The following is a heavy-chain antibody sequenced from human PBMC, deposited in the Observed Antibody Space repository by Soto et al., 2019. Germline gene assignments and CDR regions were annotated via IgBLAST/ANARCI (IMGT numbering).Heavy chain of an antibody. V-gene: IGHV3-23*01. CDR3: AKDVSYGDPFVY. J-gene: IGHJ4*02. CDR1: GFTFSSYA. D-gene: IGHD4-17*01. Sequence: EVQLLESGGALVQPGGSLRLSCAASGFTFSSYAMNWGRQAPGKGLEWVSAISGSGGSTYYADSVEGRFIISRDNSKNTLYLQMTSLRAEDTAVYYCAKDVSYGDPFVYWGQGTLVNVSS. CDR2: ISGSGGST.